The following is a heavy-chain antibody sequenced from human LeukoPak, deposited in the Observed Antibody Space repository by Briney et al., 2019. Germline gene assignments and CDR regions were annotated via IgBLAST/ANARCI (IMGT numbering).Heavy chain of an antibody. D-gene: IGHD6-13*01. CDR1: GGSISSYY. V-gene: IGHV4-59*01. Sequence: SETLSLTCTVSGGSISSYYWSWIRQPPGKGLEWIGYIYYSGTTNYDPSLKSRVTISVDTSKNQFSLKLSSVTAADTAVYYCARGVYIAAAQYGYWGQGTLVTVSS. CDR2: IYYSGTT. CDR3: ARGVYIAAAQYGY. J-gene: IGHJ4*02.